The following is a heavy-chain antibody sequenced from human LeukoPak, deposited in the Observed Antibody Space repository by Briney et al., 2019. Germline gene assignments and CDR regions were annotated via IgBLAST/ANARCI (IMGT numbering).Heavy chain of an antibody. Sequence: GGSLRLSCAASGFTFGSYWMSWVRQAPGKGLEWVANIKQDGSEKYYVHSVEGRFTISRDNTKNSLSLQMNSLRGEDTAVYYCVRALGSSSADSWGQGTLVTVSS. CDR3: VRALGSSSADS. CDR2: IKQDGSEK. V-gene: IGHV3-7*01. D-gene: IGHD6-6*01. J-gene: IGHJ4*02. CDR1: GFTFGSYW.